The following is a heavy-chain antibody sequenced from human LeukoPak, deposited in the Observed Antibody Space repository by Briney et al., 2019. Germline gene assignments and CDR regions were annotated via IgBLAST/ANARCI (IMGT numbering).Heavy chain of an antibody. Sequence: SETLSLTCAVYGGSFSGYYWSWIRQPPGKGLEWIGEINHSGSTNYNPSLKSRVTISVDTSKNQFSLKLSSVTAADTAVYYCARHLRGAAAGTSKNLKYYYYYYRDVWGKGTTVTISS. J-gene: IGHJ6*03. V-gene: IGHV4-34*01. CDR2: INHSGST. CDR1: GGSFSGYY. CDR3: ARHLRGAAAGTSKNLKYYYYYYRDV. D-gene: IGHD6-13*01.